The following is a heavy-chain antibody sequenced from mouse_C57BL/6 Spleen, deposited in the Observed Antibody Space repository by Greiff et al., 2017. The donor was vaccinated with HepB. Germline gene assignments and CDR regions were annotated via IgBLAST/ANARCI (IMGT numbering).Heavy chain of an antibody. CDR2: ISSGSSTI. J-gene: IGHJ3*01. CDR3: ARRLQGFAY. CDR1: GFTFSDYG. D-gene: IGHD2-2*01. Sequence: DVKLQESGGGLVKPGGSLKLSCAASGFTFSDYGMHWVRQAPEKGLEWVAYISSGSSTIYYADTVKGRFTISRDNAKNTLFLQMTSLRSEDTAMYYCARRLQGFAYWGQGTLVTVSA. V-gene: IGHV5-17*01.